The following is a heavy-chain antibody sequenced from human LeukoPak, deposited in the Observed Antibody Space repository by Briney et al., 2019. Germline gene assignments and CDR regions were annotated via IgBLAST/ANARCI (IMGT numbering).Heavy chain of an antibody. CDR1: GGSISSYY. CDR2: IYYSGST. V-gene: IGHV4-59*01. D-gene: IGHD2-2*01. Sequence: PSETLSLTCTVSGGSISSYYWSWIRQPPGKGLEGIGYIYYSGSTNYNPSLKSRVTISVDTSKNQFSLKLSSVTAADTAVYYCARATGYCSSTSCYRGDYYYYGRDVWGKGTTVTVSS. CDR3: ARATGYCSSTSCYRGDYYYYGRDV. J-gene: IGHJ6*04.